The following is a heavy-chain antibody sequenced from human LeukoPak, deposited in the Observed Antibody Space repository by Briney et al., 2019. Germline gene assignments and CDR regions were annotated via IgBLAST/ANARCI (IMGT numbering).Heavy chain of an antibody. CDR3: ARDYSPSLYSSSWYSFDY. V-gene: IGHV1-2*02. Sequence: ASVKVSCKASGYTFTSYYMHWVRQAPGQGLEWMGWINPNSGGTNYAQKFQGRVTMTRDTSISTAYMELSRLRSDDTAVYYCARDYSPSLYSSSWYSFDYWGQGTLVTVSS. CDR1: GYTFTSYY. J-gene: IGHJ4*02. CDR2: INPNSGGT. D-gene: IGHD6-13*01.